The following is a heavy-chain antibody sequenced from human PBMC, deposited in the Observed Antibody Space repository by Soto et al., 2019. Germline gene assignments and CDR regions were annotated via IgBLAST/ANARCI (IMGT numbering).Heavy chain of an antibody. J-gene: IGHJ6*02. Sequence: QVQLVQSGAEVKKPGASVKVSCKASGYTFTSYGISWVRQAPGQGREWMGWISAYNGNTNYAQKLQGRVTMTTDTYTSTAYMELRSLRSDDTAVYYCARDVVPRVYYYYGMDVWGQGTTVTVSS. CDR2: ISAYNGNT. CDR3: ARDVVPRVYYYYGMDV. CDR1: GYTFTSYG. D-gene: IGHD6-6*01. V-gene: IGHV1-18*04.